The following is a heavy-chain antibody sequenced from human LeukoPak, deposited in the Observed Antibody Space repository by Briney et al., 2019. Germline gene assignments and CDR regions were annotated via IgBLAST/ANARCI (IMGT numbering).Heavy chain of an antibody. CDR2: IYYSESS. Sequence: SETLSLTCTVSGGSISISTYYWGWIRQPPGKGLEWIGNIYYSESSYYSPSLKSRVSISVDTPKNQFSLNLTSVTAAGTAVYYCARPLSGSSSWHGDAFDIWGQGTMVTVSS. CDR1: GGSISISTYY. CDR3: ARPLSGSSSWHGDAFDI. V-gene: IGHV4-39*01. D-gene: IGHD6-13*01. J-gene: IGHJ3*02.